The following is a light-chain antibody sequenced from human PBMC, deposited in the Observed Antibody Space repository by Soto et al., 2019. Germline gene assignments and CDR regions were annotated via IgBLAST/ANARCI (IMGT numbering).Light chain of an antibody. CDR2: GAS. Sequence: EIVLTQSPGTLSLSPGERATLSCRGSQSVSSSYLAWYQQKPGQAPRLLIYGASSRATGIPDRFSGSGSGTDFTLTISRLEPEDFAVYYCQQYGSPYTFGQGTKLEIK. CDR1: QSVSSSY. V-gene: IGKV3-20*01. J-gene: IGKJ2*01. CDR3: QQYGSPYT.